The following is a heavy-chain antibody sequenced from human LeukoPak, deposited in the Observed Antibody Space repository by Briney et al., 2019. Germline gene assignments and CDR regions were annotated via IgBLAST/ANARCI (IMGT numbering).Heavy chain of an antibody. CDR2: IYYSGST. D-gene: IGHD6-13*01. Sequence: PSETLSLTCTVSGGSISSSSYYRGWIRQPPGKGLEWIGSIYYSGSTYYNPPLKSRVTISVDTSKNQFSLKLSSVTAADTAVYYCARGKGLRKARAAAGNKYYYYYMDVWGKGTTVTVSS. V-gene: IGHV4-39*01. J-gene: IGHJ6*03. CDR1: GGSISSSSYY. CDR3: ARGKGLRKARAAAGNKYYYYYMDV.